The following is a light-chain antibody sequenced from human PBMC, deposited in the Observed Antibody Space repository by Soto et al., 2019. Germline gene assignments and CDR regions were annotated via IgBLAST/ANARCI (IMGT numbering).Light chain of an antibody. V-gene: IGKV3-20*01. Sequence: EIVLTQSPGTLSLSPGERATLSCGASQSVSNNYLACYQQKPGQAPRLLIYGASNRATGIPDRFSGSGSGADFTLTISRLEPEDFAVYYCQQKTFGQGTKVDIK. J-gene: IGKJ1*01. CDR2: GAS. CDR3: QQKT. CDR1: QSVSNNY.